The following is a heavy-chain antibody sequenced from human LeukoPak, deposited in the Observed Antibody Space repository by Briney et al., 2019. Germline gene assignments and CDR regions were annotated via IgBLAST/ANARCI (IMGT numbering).Heavy chain of an antibody. V-gene: IGHV1-18*01. J-gene: IGHJ4*02. Sequence: APVKVSCKASGYTFTCYGISWVRQAPGQGLEWMGWISAYNGNTNYAQKLQGRVTMTTDTSTSTAYMELRSLRPDDTAVYYCARVRSSTSCHDYWGQGTLVTVSS. CDR2: ISAYNGNT. CDR1: GYTFTCYG. D-gene: IGHD2-2*01. CDR3: ARVRSSTSCHDY.